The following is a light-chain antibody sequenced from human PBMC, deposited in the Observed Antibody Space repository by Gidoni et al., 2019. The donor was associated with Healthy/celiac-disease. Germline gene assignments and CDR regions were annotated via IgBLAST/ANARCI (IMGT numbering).Light chain of an antibody. CDR2: SNN. CDR3: AAWDDSLNVVV. CDR1: SPNIGSNT. Sequence: QSVRTQPPSASGTPGQRVTISCSGSSPNIGSNTVNWYQQLPGTAPKLLIYSNNQRPSGVPDRFSGSKSGTSASLAISGLQSEDEADYYCAAWDDSLNVVVFGGGTKLTVL. V-gene: IGLV1-44*01. J-gene: IGLJ2*01.